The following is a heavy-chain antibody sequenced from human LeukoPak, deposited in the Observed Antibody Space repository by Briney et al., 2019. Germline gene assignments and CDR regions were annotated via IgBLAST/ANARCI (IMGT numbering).Heavy chain of an antibody. CDR3: ARDGNTYGDYHYFDY. D-gene: IGHD4-17*01. CDR1: GFTFSSYA. Sequence: PGGSLRLSCAASGFTFSSYAMSWVRQAPGKGLEWVSAISGSGGSTYYADSVKGRFTISRDDAKNSLYLQMNSLRAEDTAVYYCARDGNTYGDYHYFDYWGQGTLVTVSS. CDR2: ISGSGGST. J-gene: IGHJ4*02. V-gene: IGHV3-23*01.